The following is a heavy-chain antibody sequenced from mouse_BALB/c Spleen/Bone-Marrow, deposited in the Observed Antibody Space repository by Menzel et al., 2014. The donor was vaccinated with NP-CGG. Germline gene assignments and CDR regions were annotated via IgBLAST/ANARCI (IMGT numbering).Heavy chain of an antibody. D-gene: IGHD1-2*01. V-gene: IGHV4-1*02. CDR2: INPDSSTI. CDR1: GFDFSRYW. CDR3: ARQGYYGYSDY. Sequence: EVKLQESGGGLVQPGGSLKLSCAASGFDFSRYWMSWVRQAPGKGLEWIGEINPDSSTINYTPSLKDKFIISRDNAKNTLYPQMRKVRSEDTALYYCARQGYYGYSDYWGQGTTFTVSS. J-gene: IGHJ2*01.